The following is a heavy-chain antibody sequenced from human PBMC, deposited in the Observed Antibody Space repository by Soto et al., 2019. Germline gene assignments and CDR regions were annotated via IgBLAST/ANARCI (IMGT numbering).Heavy chain of an antibody. J-gene: IGHJ4*02. CDR2: IMPIIGTA. V-gene: IGHV1-69*01. CDR3: ARDLEFRDGNISHLDY. D-gene: IGHD3-10*01. CDR1: GGTFSSHV. Sequence: QVQLVQSGAEVKKPGSSVKVSCKASGGTFSSHVFNWVRQAPGQGLEWRGGIMPIIGTANYAQKFQGRVTITADEYTSTAYMELSSLRCEDTAVYYCARDLEFRDGNISHLDYWGQGTLVTVSS.